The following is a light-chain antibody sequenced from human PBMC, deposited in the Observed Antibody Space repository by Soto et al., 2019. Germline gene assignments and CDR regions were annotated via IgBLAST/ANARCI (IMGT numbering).Light chain of an antibody. CDR2: DAS. CDR3: QQRSNWPPAIT. V-gene: IGKV3-11*01. CDR1: QSVSSY. J-gene: IGKJ5*01. Sequence: EIVLTQSPATLSLSPGERATLSCRASQSVSSYLAWYQQKPGQAPRLLIYDASNRATGIPARFSGSGSGTDFTLTISSLEPEDFAVYYCQQRSNWPPAITCGQGTRLEIK.